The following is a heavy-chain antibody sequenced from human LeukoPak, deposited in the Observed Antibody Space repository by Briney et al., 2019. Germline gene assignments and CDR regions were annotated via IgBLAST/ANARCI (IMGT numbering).Heavy chain of an antibody. CDR2: IYTSEST. Sequence: SETLSLTCTVSGGSISSYYWSWIRQPAGKGLEWIGRIYTSESTNYNPSLKSRVTMSVDTSKNQFSLKLSSVTAADTAVYYCARDSTLSSSREPDAFDIWGQGTMVTVSS. D-gene: IGHD6-13*01. CDR3: ARDSTLSSSREPDAFDI. V-gene: IGHV4-4*07. CDR1: GGSISSYY. J-gene: IGHJ3*02.